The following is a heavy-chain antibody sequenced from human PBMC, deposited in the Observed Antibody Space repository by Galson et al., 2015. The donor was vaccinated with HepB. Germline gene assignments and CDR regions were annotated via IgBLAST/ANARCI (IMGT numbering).Heavy chain of an antibody. J-gene: IGHJ3*02. V-gene: IGHV3-30-3*01. CDR1: GFTFSSYA. D-gene: IGHD5-12*01. CDR3: AKVDPPQVRARDIVATINPGAFDI. Sequence: SLRLSCAASGFTFSSYAMHWVRQAPGKGLEWVAVISYDGSNKYYADSVKGRFTISRDNSKNTLYLQMNSLRAEDTAVYYCAKVDPPQVRARDIVATINPGAFDIWGQGTMVTVSS. CDR2: ISYDGSNK.